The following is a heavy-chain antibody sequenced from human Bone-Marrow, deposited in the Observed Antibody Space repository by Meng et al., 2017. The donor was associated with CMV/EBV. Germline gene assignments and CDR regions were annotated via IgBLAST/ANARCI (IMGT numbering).Heavy chain of an antibody. CDR1: GYTFTDYY. CDR3: ARFYDTSGADY. J-gene: IGHJ4*02. Sequence: ASVKVSCKASGYTFTDYYMHWVRQAPGQGLEWMGWINPNSGGTNYAQKFQGRVTMTRDTSIGTAYMELSRLRSDDTAVYYCARFYDTSGADYWGQGTLVTVSS. D-gene: IGHD3-22*01. CDR2: INPNSGGT. V-gene: IGHV1-2*02.